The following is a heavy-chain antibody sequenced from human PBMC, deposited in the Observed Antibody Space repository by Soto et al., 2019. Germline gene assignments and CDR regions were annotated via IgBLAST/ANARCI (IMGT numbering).Heavy chain of an antibody. CDR2: IIPIFGTA. Sequence: VASVKVSCKASGGTFSSYAISWVRQAPGQGLEWMGGIIPIFGTANYAQKSQGRVTITADESTSTAYMELSSLRSEDTAVYYCARKVASSDDAFDIWGQGTMVNVSS. D-gene: IGHD6-6*01. J-gene: IGHJ3*02. CDR1: GGTFSSYA. CDR3: ARKVASSDDAFDI. V-gene: IGHV1-69*13.